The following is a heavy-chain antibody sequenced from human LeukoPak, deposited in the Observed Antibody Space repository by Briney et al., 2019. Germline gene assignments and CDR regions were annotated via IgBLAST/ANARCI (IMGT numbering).Heavy chain of an antibody. Sequence: SQTLSLTCAVSGXSISSGGYSWSWIRQPPGKDLEWIGYIYHSGSTYYNPSLKSRVTISVDRSKNQFSLKLSSVTAADTAVYYCAGLYCSSTSCYTDPWGQGTLVTVSS. CDR2: IYHSGST. CDR3: AGLYCSSTSCYTDP. J-gene: IGHJ5*02. V-gene: IGHV4-30-2*01. D-gene: IGHD2-2*01. CDR1: GXSISSGGYS.